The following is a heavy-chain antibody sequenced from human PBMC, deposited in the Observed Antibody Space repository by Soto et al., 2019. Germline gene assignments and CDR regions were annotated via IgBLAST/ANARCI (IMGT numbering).Heavy chain of an antibody. Sequence: ASVKVSCKASGYTSTSYGISWVRQAPGQGLEWMGWISAYNGNTNYAQKLQGRVTMTTDTSTSTAYMELRSLRSDDTAVYYCARDRREGGSSSSGHDAFDIWGQGTMVTVSS. D-gene: IGHD6-6*01. V-gene: IGHV1-18*04. CDR3: ARDRREGGSSSSGHDAFDI. CDR2: ISAYNGNT. J-gene: IGHJ3*02. CDR1: GYTSTSYG.